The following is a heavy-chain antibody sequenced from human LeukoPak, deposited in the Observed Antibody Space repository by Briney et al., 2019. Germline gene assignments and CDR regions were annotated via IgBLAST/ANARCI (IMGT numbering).Heavy chain of an antibody. J-gene: IGHJ4*02. CDR3: VRRHDY. CDR1: GFDVNDNF. CDR2: IYASGGA. Sequence: QSGGSLRLSCVASGFDVNDNFMIWVRQAPGQGLEWISIIYASGGAYHLESVKGRFSASRDTSKNTIFLQMNNLRADDTAMYYCVRRHDYWGQGTLVAVSS. V-gene: IGHV3-53*01.